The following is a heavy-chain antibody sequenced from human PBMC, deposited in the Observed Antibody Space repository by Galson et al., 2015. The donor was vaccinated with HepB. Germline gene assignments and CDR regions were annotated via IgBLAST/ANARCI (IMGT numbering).Heavy chain of an antibody. J-gene: IGHJ4*02. CDR1: GFTFSSYS. D-gene: IGHD1-7*01. CDR2: ISSSSYI. CDR3: ASSDWNYGGFDY. V-gene: IGHV3-21*01. Sequence: SLRLSCAASGFTFSSYSMNWVRQAPGKGLEWVSSISSSSYIYYADSVKGRFTISRDNAKNSLYLQMNSLRAEDTAVYYCASSDWNYGGFDYWGQGTLVTVSS.